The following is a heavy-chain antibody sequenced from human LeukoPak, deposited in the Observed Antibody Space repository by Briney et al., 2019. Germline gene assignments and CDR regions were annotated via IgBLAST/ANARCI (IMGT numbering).Heavy chain of an antibody. CDR2: ISGSSSTI. J-gene: IGHJ6*03. V-gene: IGHV3-48*01. CDR1: GFTFSSYS. D-gene: IGHD5-12*01. Sequence: GGSLRLSCAASGFTFSSYSMNWVRQAPGKGLEWVSYISGSSSTIYYADPVKGRFTISRDNAKNSLYLQMNSLRAEDTAVYYCAREWLGYDFNYYYYMDVWGKGTTVTVSS. CDR3: AREWLGYDFNYYYYMDV.